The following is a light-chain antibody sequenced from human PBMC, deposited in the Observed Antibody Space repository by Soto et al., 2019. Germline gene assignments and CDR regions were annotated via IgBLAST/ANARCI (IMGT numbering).Light chain of an antibody. J-gene: IGKJ5*01. V-gene: IGKV3-20*01. Sequence: EIVLTQSPGTLSLSPGERATLSCRASQSVSSSYLAWYPQKPGQAPRLLIYGASSRATGIPDRFSGSGSGTVFTLTISRLEPEDFAVYYCQQYGSSPLITFGQVTRLEIK. CDR2: GAS. CDR3: QQYGSSPLIT. CDR1: QSVSSSY.